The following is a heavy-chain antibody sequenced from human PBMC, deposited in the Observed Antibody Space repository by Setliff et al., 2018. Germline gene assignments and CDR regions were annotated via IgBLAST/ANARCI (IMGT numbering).Heavy chain of an antibody. CDR2: MNPNSGNT. CDR3: ARGNPGGEWLLYYDYYYMDV. J-gene: IGHJ6*03. V-gene: IGHV1-8*03. CDR1: GYTFTSYD. D-gene: IGHD3-3*01. Sequence: ASVKVSCKASGYTFTSYDINWVRQATGQGLEWMGWMNPNSGNTGYAQKFQGRVTITRNTSISTAYMELSSLRSEDTAVYYCARGNPGGEWLLYYDYYYMDVWGKVTTVTVSS.